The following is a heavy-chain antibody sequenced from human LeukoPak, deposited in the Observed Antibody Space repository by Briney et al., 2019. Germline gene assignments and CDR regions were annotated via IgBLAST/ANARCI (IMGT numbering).Heavy chain of an antibody. D-gene: IGHD2-2*01. V-gene: IGHV1-69*04. J-gene: IGHJ5*02. CDR1: GYTFTSYD. CDR2: IIPIFGIA. Sequence: SVKVSCKASGYTFTSYDINWVRQAPGQGLEWMGRIIPIFGIANYAQKFQGRVTITADKSTSTAYMEPSSLRSEDTAVYYCARDAVEVVPAAMYYNWFDPWGQGTLVTVSS. CDR3: ARDAVEVVPAAMYYNWFDP.